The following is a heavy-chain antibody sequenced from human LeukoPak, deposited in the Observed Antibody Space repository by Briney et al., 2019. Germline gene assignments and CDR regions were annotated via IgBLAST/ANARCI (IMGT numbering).Heavy chain of an antibody. CDR1: GYTFTSYD. J-gene: IGHJ5*02. CDR3: ASSGAGRGAWFDP. CDR2: ISAYNGNT. D-gene: IGHD1-26*01. V-gene: IGHV1-18*01. Sequence: GASVTVSCKASGYTFTSYDFNWVRQAPGQGLEWMGWISAYNGNTNYAQKLQGRVTMTTDTYTSTAYMELRSLRSDDTAVYYCASSGAGRGAWFDPWGQGTLVTVSS.